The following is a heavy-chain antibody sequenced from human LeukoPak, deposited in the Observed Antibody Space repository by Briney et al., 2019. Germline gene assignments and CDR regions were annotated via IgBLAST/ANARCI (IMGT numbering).Heavy chain of an antibody. CDR2: IIPIFGTA. Sequence: SVKVSCKASGGTFSSYAISWVRQAPGQGLEWMGGIIPIFGTANYAQKFQGRVTITADESTSTAYMELSSLRSEDTAVYYCARAGNYYYSSGYYSHFDYWGQGTLVTVSS. J-gene: IGHJ4*02. CDR1: GGTFSSYA. V-gene: IGHV1-69*01. D-gene: IGHD3-22*01. CDR3: ARAGNYYYSSGYYSHFDY.